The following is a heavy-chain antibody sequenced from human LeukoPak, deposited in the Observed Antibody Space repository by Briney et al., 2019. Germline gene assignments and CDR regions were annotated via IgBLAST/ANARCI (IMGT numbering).Heavy chain of an antibody. CDR3: ASRLQGGSPWYFNY. CDR1: GNTFTSYF. Sequence: ASVKVSCKSSGNTFTSYFLHWVRQAPGQGLEWMGIINPSGDTTAYAQKLRGRVTMTRDTSTSTVYIELSSLRSEDTAMYYCASRLQGGSPWYFNYWGQGTLVTVSS. D-gene: IGHD1-26*01. V-gene: IGHV1-46*01. CDR2: INPSGDTT. J-gene: IGHJ4*02.